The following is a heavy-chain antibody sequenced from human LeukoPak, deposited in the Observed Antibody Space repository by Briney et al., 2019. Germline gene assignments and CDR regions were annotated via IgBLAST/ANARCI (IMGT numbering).Heavy chain of an antibody. Sequence: PGGSLRLSCAASGFTFSSYAMHWVRQAPGKGLEWVAVISYDGSNKYYADSVKGRFTISRDNSKNTLYLQMNSLRAEDTAVYYCARDRSQLLYYYYGMDVWGQGTTVTVSS. CDR1: GFTFSSYA. CDR3: ARDRSQLLYYYYGMDV. D-gene: IGHD2-2*01. J-gene: IGHJ6*02. CDR2: ISYDGSNK. V-gene: IGHV3-30-3*01.